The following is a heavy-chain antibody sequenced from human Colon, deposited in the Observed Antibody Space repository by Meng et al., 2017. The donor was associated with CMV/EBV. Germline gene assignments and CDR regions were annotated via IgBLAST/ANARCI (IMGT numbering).Heavy chain of an antibody. V-gene: IGHV2-5*02. CDR1: GFSPTTPGAG. Sequence: KASGPAQVKPPTALAMPCTFSGFSPTTPGAGVGWARQPPGKSRELIALIHWDDDKRYSPSLKNRLNITKDTSKNQVVLSMTDLDPADTGTFYCARHSLTILTDWGQGALVTVSS. D-gene: IGHD2-8*02. CDR2: IHWDDDK. J-gene: IGHJ4*02. CDR3: ARHSLTILTD.